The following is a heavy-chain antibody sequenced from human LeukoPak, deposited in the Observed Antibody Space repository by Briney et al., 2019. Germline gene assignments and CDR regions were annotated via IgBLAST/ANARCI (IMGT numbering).Heavy chain of an antibody. D-gene: IGHD6-13*01. Sequence: GGSLRLSCAASGYTFSSYSMNWVRQAPGKGLEWVSSNSSSSSYIYYADSVKGRFTISIDNAKNSLYLPMNSLRAEDTAVYYCAKYLEEQQLEDRDYWGQGTLDTVSS. V-gene: IGHV3-21*01. CDR1: GYTFSSYS. J-gene: IGHJ4*02. CDR2: NSSSSSYI. CDR3: AKYLEEQQLEDRDY.